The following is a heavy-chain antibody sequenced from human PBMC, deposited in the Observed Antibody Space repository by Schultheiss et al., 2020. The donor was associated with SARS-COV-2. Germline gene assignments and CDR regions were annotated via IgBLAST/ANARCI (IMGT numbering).Heavy chain of an antibody. Sequence: SETLSLTCTVSGGSISSGSYYWSWIRQPAGKGLEWIGRIYTSGSTNYNPSLKSQVTMSVDTSKNQFSLKLSSVTAADTAVYYCARGAHGYYYGMDVWGQGTTVTVSS. CDR2: IYTSGST. CDR1: GGSISSGSYY. CDR3: ARGAHGYYYGMDV. J-gene: IGHJ6*02. V-gene: IGHV4-61*02.